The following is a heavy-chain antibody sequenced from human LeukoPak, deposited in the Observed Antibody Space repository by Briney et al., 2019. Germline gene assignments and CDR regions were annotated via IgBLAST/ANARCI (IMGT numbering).Heavy chain of an antibody. V-gene: IGHV3-7*01. CDR2: IDLDGSEK. J-gene: IGHJ6*02. D-gene: IGHD2-15*01. CDR3: ARSFSECSGGSCYYYYYYGIDV. CDR1: GFAFSSYW. Sequence: GGSLRLSCAASGFAFSSYWMTWVRQAPGKGLEWVANIDLDGSEKHYVDSLKGRFTISRDNAKNSLYLQMNSLRAEDTAVYYCARSFSECSGGSCYYYYYYGIDVWGQGTTVTVSS.